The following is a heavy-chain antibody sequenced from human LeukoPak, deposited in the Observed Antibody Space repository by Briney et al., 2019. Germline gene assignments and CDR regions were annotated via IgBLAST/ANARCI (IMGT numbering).Heavy chain of an antibody. V-gene: IGHV3-48*03. CDR1: GFTFSSYE. Sequence: PGGSLRLSCAASGFTFSSYEMNWVRQAPGKGLEWVSYISSSGSTIYYADSVKGRFTISRDNAKNSLYLQMNSLRAEDTAVYYCARSPRIAAAGTLVDYWGQGTLVTVSS. CDR2: ISSSGSTI. CDR3: ARSPRIAAAGTLVDY. D-gene: IGHD6-13*01. J-gene: IGHJ4*02.